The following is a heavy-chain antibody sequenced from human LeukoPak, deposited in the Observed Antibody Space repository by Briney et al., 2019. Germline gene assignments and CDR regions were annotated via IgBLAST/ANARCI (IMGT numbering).Heavy chain of an antibody. V-gene: IGHV1-69*13. Sequence: ASVKVSCKASGGTFSSYAISWVRQAPGQGLEWMGGTIPIFGTANYAQKFQGRVTITADESTSTAYMELSSLRSEDTAVYYCARVGAAGAFDYWGQGTLVTVSS. J-gene: IGHJ4*02. CDR1: GGTFSSYA. CDR2: TIPIFGTA. CDR3: ARVGAAGAFDY. D-gene: IGHD3-16*01.